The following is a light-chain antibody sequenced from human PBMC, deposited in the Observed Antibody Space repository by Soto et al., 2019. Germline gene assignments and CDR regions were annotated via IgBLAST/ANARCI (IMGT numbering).Light chain of an antibody. V-gene: IGKV1-17*01. Sequence: DIQMTQSPSSLSASVGGRVTITCRASQGIRNDLGWYQQKPGKAPKLPIYDASSLESGVPSRFSGSVSGTEFSLTITSLQPEDFATYYCQQLFDSPITFGQGTRLEIK. CDR1: QGIRND. J-gene: IGKJ5*01. CDR3: QQLFDSPIT. CDR2: DAS.